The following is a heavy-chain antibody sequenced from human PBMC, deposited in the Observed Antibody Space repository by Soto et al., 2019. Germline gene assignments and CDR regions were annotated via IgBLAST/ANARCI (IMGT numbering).Heavy chain of an antibody. V-gene: IGHV3-53*01. CDR3: ARVISALYSSGWPNYYHPYGMDV. CDR2: IYSCGST. J-gene: IGHJ6*02. Sequence: WGSLRLSCAASVFTVSSNYMSWVRQSPGKGLEWVSVIYSCGSTYYADSVKGRFTISRDNSKNTLYLQMNSLRAEDTAVYYCARVISALYSSGWPNYYHPYGMDVCGQRTTVTLS. CDR1: VFTVSSNY. D-gene: IGHD6-19*01.